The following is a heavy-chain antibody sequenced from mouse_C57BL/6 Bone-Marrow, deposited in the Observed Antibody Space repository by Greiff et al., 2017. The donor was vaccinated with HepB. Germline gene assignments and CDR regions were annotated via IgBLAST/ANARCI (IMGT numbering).Heavy chain of an antibody. CDR1: GFNIKNTY. D-gene: IGHD5-1*01. V-gene: IGHV14-3*01. Sequence: VQLQESVAELVMPGASVKLSCTASGFNIKNTYMHWVKQRPEQGLEWIGRIDPANGNTKYAPKFQGKATLTADTSSNTAYLQLSSLTSEDSAFYNCAFLQYPYCYAMDYWGQGTSVTVSS. CDR2: IDPANGNT. CDR3: AFLQYPYCYAMDY. J-gene: IGHJ4*01.